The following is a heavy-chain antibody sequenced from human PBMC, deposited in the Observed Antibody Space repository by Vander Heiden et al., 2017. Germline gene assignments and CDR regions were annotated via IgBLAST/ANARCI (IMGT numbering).Heavy chain of an antibody. D-gene: IGHD4-17*01. CDR2: ISGRDDST. V-gene: IGHV3-23*01. CDR1: GFPFRSYA. J-gene: IGHJ4*02. Sequence: EVQLLESGGGLVQPGGSLRLSCAASGFPFRSYAMSWVRQAPGKGLEWVSTISGRDDSTYYAESVKGRFTISRDISDNTLYLQMSSLRADDTALYYCAKKWGANDYGELEYWGQGTQVTVSS. CDR3: AKKWGANDYGELEY.